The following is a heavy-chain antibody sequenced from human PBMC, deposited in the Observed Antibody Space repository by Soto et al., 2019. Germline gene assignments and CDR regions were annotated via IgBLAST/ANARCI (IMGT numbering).Heavy chain of an antibody. CDR1: GFTVRSNY. CDR3: AGVYGDFAFDAFDI. Sequence: PGGSLRLSCAASGFTVRSNYMSWARQAPGQGLEWVSFIYSAGTTKYADTVKGRFTISRDNSKNMLYLQMNSLRAEDTAVYFCAGVYGDFAFDAFDIWGQGTMVTVSS. D-gene: IGHD4-17*01. J-gene: IGHJ3*02. CDR2: IYSAGTT. V-gene: IGHV3-53*01.